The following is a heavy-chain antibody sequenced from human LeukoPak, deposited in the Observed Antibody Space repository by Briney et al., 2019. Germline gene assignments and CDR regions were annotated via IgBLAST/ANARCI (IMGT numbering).Heavy chain of an antibody. J-gene: IGHJ4*02. Sequence: PSETLSLTCAVYGGSFSGYYWSWIRQPPGKGLEWIGEINHSGSTNYNPSLKSRVTISVDTSKNQFSLKLSSVTAADTAVYYCARSRTASLDYWGQGTLSPSPQ. CDR3: ARSRTASLDY. D-gene: IGHD2-21*02. V-gene: IGHV4-34*01. CDR2: INHSGST. CDR1: GGSFSGYY.